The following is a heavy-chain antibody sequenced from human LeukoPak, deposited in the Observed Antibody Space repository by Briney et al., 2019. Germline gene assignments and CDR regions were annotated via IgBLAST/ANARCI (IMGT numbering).Heavy chain of an antibody. D-gene: IGHD1-26*01. CDR2: IYTSGST. CDR1: GGSISSYY. J-gene: IGHJ4*02. CDR3: AGGYSGSYYDQYYFDY. V-gene: IGHV4-4*07. Sequence: SETLSLTCTVSGGSISSYYWSWIRQPAGKGLEWIGRIYTSGSTNYNPSLKSRVTISVDTSKNQFSLKLSSVTAADTAVYYCAGGYSGSYYDQYYFDYWGQGTLVTVSS.